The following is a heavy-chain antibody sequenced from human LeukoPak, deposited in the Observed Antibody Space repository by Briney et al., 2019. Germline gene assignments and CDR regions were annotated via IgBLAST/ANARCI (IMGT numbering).Heavy chain of an antibody. J-gene: IGHJ5*02. CDR2: IIPILGIA. D-gene: IGHD3-22*01. CDR1: GFTFSSYG. V-gene: IGHV1-69*04. Sequence: GGSLRLSCAASGFTFSSYGMHWVRQAPGQGLEWMGRIIPILGIANYAQKFQGRATITADKSTSTAYMELSSLRSDDTAVYYCARDRSPSYYYDRSGYPNWFDPWGQGTLVTVSS. CDR3: ARDRSPSYYYDRSGYPNWFDP.